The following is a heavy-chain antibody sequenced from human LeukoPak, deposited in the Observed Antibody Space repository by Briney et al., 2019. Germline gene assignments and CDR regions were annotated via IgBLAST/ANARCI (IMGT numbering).Heavy chain of an antibody. CDR3: AREKGAGDGYNKYYFDY. J-gene: IGHJ4*02. CDR1: GFTVSSNY. Sequence: GGSLRLSCAASGFTVSSNYMSWVRQAPGKGLEWVSVIYSGGSTYYADSVKGRFTISRDNSKNTLYHQMNSLRAEDTAVYYCAREKGAGDGYNKYYFDYWGQGTLVTVSS. CDR2: IYSGGST. V-gene: IGHV3-66*01. D-gene: IGHD5-24*01.